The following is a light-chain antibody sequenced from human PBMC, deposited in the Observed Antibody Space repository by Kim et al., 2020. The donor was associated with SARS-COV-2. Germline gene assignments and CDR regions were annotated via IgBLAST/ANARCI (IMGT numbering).Light chain of an antibody. V-gene: IGKV1-6*01. CDR3: MQDHNSPYT. CDR2: AAS. J-gene: IGKJ2*01. CDR1: QAIGED. Sequence: AIQMTQSPSSLSASLGDTVTITCRASQAIGEDLEWYQQKPGKAPKLLIFAASTLQSGVPLRFSGSGSGAVFALTINGLQPEDSATYFCMQDHNSPYTFGQGTTLEI.